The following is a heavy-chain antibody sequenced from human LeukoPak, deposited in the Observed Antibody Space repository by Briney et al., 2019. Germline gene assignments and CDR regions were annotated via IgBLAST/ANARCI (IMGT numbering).Heavy chain of an antibody. CDR3: TRDRGWQQFDY. V-gene: IGHV3-7*01. CDR2: IKEDGTEK. J-gene: IGHJ4*02. CDR1: GFTFSSYW. D-gene: IGHD5-24*01. Sequence: GGSLRLSCAASGFTFSSYWMTWVRQVPGKGLERAANIKEDGTEKYYVESVRGRFTISRENRKNSLYLQMSSLRDDDTAVYYCTRDRGWQQFDYWGQGTLVTVSS.